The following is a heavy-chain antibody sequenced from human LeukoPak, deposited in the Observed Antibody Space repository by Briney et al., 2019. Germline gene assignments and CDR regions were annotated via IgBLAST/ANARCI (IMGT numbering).Heavy chain of an antibody. J-gene: IGHJ4*02. V-gene: IGHV3-21*01. Sequence: PGGTLRLPCAASGFTFSSYSMNWVRQAPGKGLEWVSSISSSSYIYYADSVKGRFTISRDNAKNSLYPQMNSLRAEDTAVYYCARVDDYDSSGYYYVDYWGQGTLVTVSS. CDR3: ARVDDYDSSGYYYVDY. D-gene: IGHD3-22*01. CDR1: GFTFSSYS. CDR2: ISSSSYI.